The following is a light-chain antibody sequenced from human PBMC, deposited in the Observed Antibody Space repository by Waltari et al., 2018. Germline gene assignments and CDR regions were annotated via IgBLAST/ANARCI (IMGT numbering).Light chain of an antibody. V-gene: IGLV2-14*01. CDR3: SSYTTRSVVV. Sequence: QSALTQPASVSGSLGQSLTISCTGSRSHIGGFKYVPWYQQHPGKAPKLIIFDVSKRPSGVSNSFSASKSGNTASLTISGLQAEDEAHYFCSSYTTRSVVVFGGGTNLTVL. CDR1: RSHIGGFKY. J-gene: IGLJ2*01. CDR2: DVS.